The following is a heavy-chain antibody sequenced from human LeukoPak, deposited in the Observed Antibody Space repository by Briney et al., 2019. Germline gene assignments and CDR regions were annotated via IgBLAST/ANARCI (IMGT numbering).Heavy chain of an antibody. Sequence: SVKVSCKASGGTFISYAISWVRQAPGQGLEWMGGIIPIFGTANYAQRFQGRVTITADESTSTAYMELSSLRSEDTAVYYCARDSGHGSGSYTFDYWGQGTLVTVSS. CDR3: ARDSGHGSGSYTFDY. J-gene: IGHJ4*02. CDR2: IIPIFGTA. CDR1: GGTFISYA. D-gene: IGHD3-10*01. V-gene: IGHV1-69*13.